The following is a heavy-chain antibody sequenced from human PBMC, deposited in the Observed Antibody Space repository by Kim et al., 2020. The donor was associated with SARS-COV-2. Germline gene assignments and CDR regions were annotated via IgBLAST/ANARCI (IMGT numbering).Heavy chain of an antibody. D-gene: IGHD2-2*01. CDR3: ARDRRGCCSSISCAHNFD. J-gene: IGHJ4*01. CDR1: GGSISSYS. V-gene: IGHV4-59*01. Sequence: SETLSLTCTVSGGSISSYSWSWIRQAPGKGLEWIGDTYYSGSTNYNAALKSRVTISVDTSKNQFSLKLSSVTAADTAMFYCARDRRGCCSSISCAHNFD. CDR2: TYYSGST.